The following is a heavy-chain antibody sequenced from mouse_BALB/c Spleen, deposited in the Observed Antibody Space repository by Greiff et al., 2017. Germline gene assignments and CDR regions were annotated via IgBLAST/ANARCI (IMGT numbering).Heavy chain of an antibody. CDR3: ARGGAYYGNYVYAMDY. D-gene: IGHD2-10*01. CDR2: ISSGSSTI. V-gene: IGHV5-17*02. Sequence: EVQGVESGGGLVQPGGSRKLSCAASGFTFSSFGMHWVRQAPEKGLEWVAYISSGSSTIYYADTVKGRFTISRDNPKNTLFLQMTSLRSEDTAMYYCARGGAYYGNYVYAMDYWGQGTSVTVSS. CDR1: GFTFSSFG. J-gene: IGHJ4*01.